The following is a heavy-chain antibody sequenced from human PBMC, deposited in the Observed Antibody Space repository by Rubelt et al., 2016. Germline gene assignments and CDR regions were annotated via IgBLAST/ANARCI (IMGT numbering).Heavy chain of an antibody. CDR2: MYYSGDT. V-gene: IGHV4-39*07. D-gene: IGHD3-3*01. CDR3: ARGMESTLFYFDS. J-gene: IGHJ4*02. CDR1: DASIRSNSYY. Sequence: QLQLQESGPGLVKPSETLSLACTVSDASIRSNSYYWGWIRQPPGKGLEYIGSMYYSGDTKYNPSLQSRVTMSLDASYNHFSLKLDPVTAAETAGDYGARGMESTLFYFDSWGLGTLVTVSS.